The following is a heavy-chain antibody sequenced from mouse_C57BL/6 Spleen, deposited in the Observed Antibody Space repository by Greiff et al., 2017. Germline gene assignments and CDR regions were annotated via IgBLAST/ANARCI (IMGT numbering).Heavy chain of an antibody. CDR1: GYTFTDYY. CDR2: INPYSGGT. V-gene: IGHV1-19*01. Sequence: EVKLIESGPVLVKPGASVKMSCKASGYTFTDYYMNWVKQSHGKSLEWIGVINPYSGGTSYNQKFKGKATLTVDKSSSTAYMELNSLTYEDSAVYYCARERSNDGYLYAMDYWGQGTSVTVSS. J-gene: IGHJ4*01. CDR3: ARERSNDGYLYAMDY. D-gene: IGHD2-3*01.